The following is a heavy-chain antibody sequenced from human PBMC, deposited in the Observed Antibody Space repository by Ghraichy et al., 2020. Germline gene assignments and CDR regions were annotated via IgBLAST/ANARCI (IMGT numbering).Heavy chain of an antibody. CDR3: ARGADYAFDL. V-gene: IGHV3-30*02. Sequence: GGSLRLSCAAAGIDFTSSAMEWVRQVPGKGLEWVAFISNLDGNTKNSVESVKGRFTISRDNSKNTVFLQMDSLRVEDTAVYYCARGADYAFDLWGQGTLVTVSS. CDR2: ISNLDGNTK. CDR1: GIDFTSSA. D-gene: IGHD4-17*01. J-gene: IGHJ4*02.